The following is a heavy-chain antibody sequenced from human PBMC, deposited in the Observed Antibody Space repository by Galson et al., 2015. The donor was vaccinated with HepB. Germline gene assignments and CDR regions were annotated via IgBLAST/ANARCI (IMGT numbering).Heavy chain of an antibody. CDR3: AKDIRAGTTLNAFDV. CDR2: ISYDGSFK. V-gene: IGHV3-30*18. D-gene: IGHD1-1*01. J-gene: IGHJ3*01. Sequence: SLRLSCAASGFNFRNYGVHWVRQAPGQGLEWVALISYDGSFKYYADSVKGRFTISRDNSKNTLFLQMNSLRADDTAVYYCAKDIRAGTTLNAFDVWGPGTLATVSS. CDR1: GFNFRNYG.